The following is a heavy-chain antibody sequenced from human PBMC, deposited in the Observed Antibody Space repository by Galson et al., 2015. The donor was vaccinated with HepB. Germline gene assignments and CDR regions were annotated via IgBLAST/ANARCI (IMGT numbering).Heavy chain of an antibody. CDR2: IYYSGST. J-gene: IGHJ4*02. D-gene: IGHD3-10*01. CDR1: GGSISSYY. V-gene: IGHV4-59*08. CDR3: VSSHYYYGSGSYYKY. Sequence: TLSLTCTVSGGSISSYYWSWIRQPPGKGLEWIGYIYYSGSTNYNPSLKSRVTISVDTSKNQFSLKLSSVTAADTAVYYCVSSHYYYGSGSYYKYWGQGTLVTVSS.